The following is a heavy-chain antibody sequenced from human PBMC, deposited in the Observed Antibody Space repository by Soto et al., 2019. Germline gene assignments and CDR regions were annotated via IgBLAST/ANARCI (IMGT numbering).Heavy chain of an antibody. V-gene: IGHV4-39*01. CDR3: ARHDYGGFGL. CDR2: IYYSGST. D-gene: IGHD4-17*01. Sequence: QLQLQESGPGLVKPSETLSLTCTVSGGSISRSSYYWGWIRQPPGKGLEWIGSIYYSGSTYYNPSLKSRVTPSVDTAKNQFSLKLSSVTAADTAVYYCARHDYGGFGLWGQGTLVTVSS. CDR1: GGSISRSSYY. J-gene: IGHJ4*02.